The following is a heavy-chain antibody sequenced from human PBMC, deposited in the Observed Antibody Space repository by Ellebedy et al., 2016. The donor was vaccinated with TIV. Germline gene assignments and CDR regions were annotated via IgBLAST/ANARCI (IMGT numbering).Heavy chain of an antibody. Sequence: GESLKISCAASGFTFSNYWMHWVRQVPGEGLVWVSRIGSDGIGTSYADSVKGRFTISRDNAKNTLFLQMNSLRAEDTALYYCARVYCSGATCPAAFDIWGQGTMVTGSS. J-gene: IGHJ3*02. CDR1: GFTFSNYW. V-gene: IGHV3-74*01. CDR3: ARVYCSGATCPAAFDI. CDR2: IGSDGIGT. D-gene: IGHD2-15*01.